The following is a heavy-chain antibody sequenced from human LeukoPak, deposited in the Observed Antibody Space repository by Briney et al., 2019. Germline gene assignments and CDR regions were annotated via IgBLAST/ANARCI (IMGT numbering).Heavy chain of an antibody. J-gene: IGHJ4*02. CDR1: GGSFSGYY. Sequence: SETLSLTCAVYGGSFSGYYWSWIRQPPGKGLEWIGEINHSGSTNYNPSLKSRVTISVDTSKNQFSLKLSSVTAADTAVYYCARGFLEYCSSNSCYLVDYWGQGTLVTVSS. CDR3: ARGFLEYCSSNSCYLVDY. D-gene: IGHD2-2*01. V-gene: IGHV4-34*01. CDR2: INHSGST.